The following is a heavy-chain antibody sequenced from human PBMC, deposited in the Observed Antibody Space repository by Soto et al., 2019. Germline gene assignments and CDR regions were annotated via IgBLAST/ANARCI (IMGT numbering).Heavy chain of an antibody. CDR1: GGAFSTYP. Sequence: QVQLVQSGAEVMKPGSSVKVSCMPSGGAFSTYPLSWVRQAPGQGLEWMGRIVPVLGVPNYAQRFQGRVTITADKDTNTAYLELSSLRFEDTAVYYCGRDRYAYGSGSTIDNWGQGTLVTVSS. CDR2: IVPVLGVP. J-gene: IGHJ4*02. D-gene: IGHD3-10*01. CDR3: GRDRYAYGSGSTIDN. V-gene: IGHV1-69*04.